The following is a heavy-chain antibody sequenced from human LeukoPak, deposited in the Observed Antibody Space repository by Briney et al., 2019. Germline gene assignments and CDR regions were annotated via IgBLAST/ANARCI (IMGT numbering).Heavy chain of an antibody. CDR1: GSPFSSHW. V-gene: IGHV3-7*01. CDR3: ARALRYFDWLLRVYYYYGMDV. CDR2: INQHGSER. J-gene: IGHJ6*02. D-gene: IGHD3-9*01. Sequence: GGSLRLSCGASGSPFSSHWMMWVRQAPGKALEWVANINQHGSERYFADSVKGRFTISRDNSKNTLYLQMNSLRAEDTAVYYCARALRYFDWLLRVYYYYGMDVWGQGTTVTVSS.